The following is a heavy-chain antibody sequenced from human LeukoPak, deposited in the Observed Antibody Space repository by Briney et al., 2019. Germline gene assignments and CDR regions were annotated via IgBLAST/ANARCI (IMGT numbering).Heavy chain of an antibody. CDR3: ARRGGSGRSFDY. CDR2: IYYTGST. V-gene: IGHV4-61*01. D-gene: IGHD3-10*01. CDR1: GGSVSSGTYY. J-gene: IGHJ4*02. Sequence: HSETLSLTCTVSGGSVSSGTYYWSWIRQPPGKGLERIGYIYYTGSTNYNPSLKSRLTISVDTSKNQFSLKLSSVTAADTAVYYCARRGGSGRSFDYWGQGTLVTVSS.